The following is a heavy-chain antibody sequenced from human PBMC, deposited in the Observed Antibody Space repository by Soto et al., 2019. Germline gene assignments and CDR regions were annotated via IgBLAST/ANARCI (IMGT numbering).Heavy chain of an antibody. D-gene: IGHD6-13*01. V-gene: IGHV3-11*01. CDR1: GFTFSDYY. CDR3: ARAAAAGIYLFDY. J-gene: IGHJ4*02. CDR2: ISSSGSTI. Sequence: PGGSLRLSCAASGFTFSDYYMSWIRQAPGKGLEWVSYISSSGSTIYYADSVKGRFTISRDNAKNSLYLQMNSLRAEDTAVYYCARAAAAGIYLFDYWGQGTLVTVSS.